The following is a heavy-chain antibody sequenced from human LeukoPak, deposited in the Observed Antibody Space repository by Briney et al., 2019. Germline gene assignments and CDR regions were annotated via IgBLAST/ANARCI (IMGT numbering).Heavy chain of an antibody. V-gene: IGHV3-23*01. CDR2: ISGSGDSI. Sequence: GGSLRLSCAASGFVFSSYAMSWVRQAPGKGLEWVSVISGSGDSIYDADSVKGRFTISRDNSKNTLYLQMNSLRVEDTAVYYCAKTRGGVVATTSDNWGQGTLVTVSS. J-gene: IGHJ4*02. D-gene: IGHD5-12*01. CDR1: GFVFSSYA. CDR3: AKTRGGVVATTSDN.